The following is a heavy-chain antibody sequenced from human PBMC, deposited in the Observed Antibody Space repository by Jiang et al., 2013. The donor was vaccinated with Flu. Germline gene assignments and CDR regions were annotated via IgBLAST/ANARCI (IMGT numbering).Heavy chain of an antibody. CDR3: ARLGRRDGYNYAFDI. D-gene: IGHD5-24*01. Sequence: IGSIYYSGSTYYNPSLKSRVTISVDTSKNQFSLKLSSVTAADTAVYYCARLGRRDGYNYAFDIWGQGTMVTVSS. J-gene: IGHJ3*02. V-gene: IGHV4-39*01. CDR2: IYYSGST.